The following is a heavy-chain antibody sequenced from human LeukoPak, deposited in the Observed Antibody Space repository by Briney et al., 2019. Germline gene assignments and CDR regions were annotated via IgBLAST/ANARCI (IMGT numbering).Heavy chain of an antibody. CDR3: ARSLFWDILTPGAFDI. J-gene: IGHJ3*02. Sequence: GGSLRLSCAASGFTFSSYEMNWVRQAPGKGLEWVSYISSSGSTIYYADSVKGRFTISRDNAKNSLYLQMKSLRAEDTAVYYCARSLFWDILTPGAFDIWGQGTMVTVSS. CDR1: GFTFSSYE. D-gene: IGHD3-9*01. V-gene: IGHV3-48*03. CDR2: ISSSGSTI.